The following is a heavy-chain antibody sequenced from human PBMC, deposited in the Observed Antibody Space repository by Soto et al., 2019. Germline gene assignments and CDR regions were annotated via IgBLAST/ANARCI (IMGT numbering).Heavy chain of an antibody. J-gene: IGHJ6*02. CDR2: NSGSGSNI. CDR3: ARDLRFRLPPYIYHGMDV. V-gene: IGHV3-11*01. D-gene: IGHD2-15*01. Sequence: PGGSLRLSCAASGFSFSDYYMNWIRQAAGKGLEGSSYNSGSGSNIHYADSVEGRFTISRDNAKNSLYLQMNSLTVEDTAVYYCARDLRFRLPPYIYHGMDVWGQGTTVTVSS. CDR1: GFSFSDYY.